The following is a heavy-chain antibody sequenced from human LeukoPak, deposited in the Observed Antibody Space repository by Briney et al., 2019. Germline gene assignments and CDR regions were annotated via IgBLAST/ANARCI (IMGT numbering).Heavy chain of an antibody. CDR1: GFTFSTYD. V-gene: IGHV3-48*01. CDR2: ISSSSTTV. D-gene: IGHD3-16*01. J-gene: IGHJ4*02. CDR3: ARGDYVDY. Sequence: GGSLRLSCIASGFTFSTYDMNWVRQAPGKGLEWLSYISSSSTTVHYADSVKGRFTISRDNARNSLYLQMNSLRAEDTAVYYCARGDYVDYWGQGTLVTVSS.